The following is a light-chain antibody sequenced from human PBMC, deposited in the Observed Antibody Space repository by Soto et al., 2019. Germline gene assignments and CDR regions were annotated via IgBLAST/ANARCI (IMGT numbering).Light chain of an antibody. Sequence: QPVLTQPPSASGSPGQSVTISCTGTSSDVGGYDYVSWYQQHPGKAPKFMIYEVSKRPSGVPDRFSGSKSGNTASLTVSGLQAEDEADYYCSSYAGASYVFGTGTKVTVL. CDR1: SSDVGGYDY. CDR2: EVS. V-gene: IGLV2-8*01. CDR3: SSYAGASYV. J-gene: IGLJ1*01.